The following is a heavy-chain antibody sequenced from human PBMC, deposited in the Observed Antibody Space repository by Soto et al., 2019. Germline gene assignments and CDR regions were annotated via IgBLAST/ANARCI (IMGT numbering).Heavy chain of an antibody. V-gene: IGHV3-30*18. Sequence: QVQLVESGGGVVQPGRSLGLSWAASGLTFSSYGMTWVRQAQGKGRGGVAVISYDGSNKYYADSVKARFTISRDNSKNTLYLQMNSLRAEDTAVYYCAKDLLGPGRAYGMDVWGQGTTVTVSS. D-gene: IGHD7-27*01. J-gene: IGHJ6*02. CDR1: GLTFSSYG. CDR3: AKDLLGPGRAYGMDV. CDR2: ISYDGSNK.